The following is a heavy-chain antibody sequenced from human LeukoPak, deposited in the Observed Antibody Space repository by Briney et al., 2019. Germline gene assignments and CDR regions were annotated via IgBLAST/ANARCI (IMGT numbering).Heavy chain of an antibody. CDR1: GYTFTTSY. CDR3: ARGGTFYPSIDY. V-gene: IGHV1-18*01. CDR2: VSAYNGKT. J-gene: IGHJ4*02. D-gene: IGHD1-26*01. Sequence: ASVKVSCKASGYTFTTSYINWVRQAPEQGLEWMGWVSAYNGKTSYGQRFQGRVTMTTDSSTSTAYMDLASLRSDDTAVYYCARGGTFYPSIDYWGQGTLVTVSS.